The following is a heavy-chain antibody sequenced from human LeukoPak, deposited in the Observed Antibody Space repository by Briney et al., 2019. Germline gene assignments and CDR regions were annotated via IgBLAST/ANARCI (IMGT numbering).Heavy chain of an antibody. V-gene: IGHV1-8*03. J-gene: IGHJ5*02. CDR2: LNPNSGNT. Sequence: ASVKVSCKASGYTFTSYGISWVRQATGQGLEWMGWLNPNSGNTGYAQKFQGRVTITRDTSINTAYMELSSLRSEDTAVYYCARMTAPGRDNWFDPWGQGTLVTVSS. CDR1: GYTFTSYG. D-gene: IGHD2-15*01. CDR3: ARMTAPGRDNWFDP.